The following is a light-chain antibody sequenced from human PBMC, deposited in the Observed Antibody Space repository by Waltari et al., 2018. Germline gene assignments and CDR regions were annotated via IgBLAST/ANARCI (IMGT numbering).Light chain of an antibody. CDR1: QSMGRS. V-gene: IGKV3-20*01. Sequence: EIVLTQSPGTLSLSPGERATLSCRASQSMGRSLVWYHQKPGQAARLFIHDVSRTSTGMPDRFSGSGYGTDFSLTISRLEPEDFAVYYCQKYERLPATFGQGTTVEIK. CDR3: QKYERLPAT. J-gene: IGKJ1*01. CDR2: DVS.